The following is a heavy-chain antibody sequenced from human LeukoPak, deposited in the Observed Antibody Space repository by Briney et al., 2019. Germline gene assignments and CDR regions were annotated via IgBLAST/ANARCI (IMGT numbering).Heavy chain of an antibody. Sequence: SETLSLTCTVSGGSISSGGYYWSWIRQPPGKGLEWIGYIYHSGSTYYNPSLKSRVTISVDRSKNQFSLKLSSVTAADTAVYYCARESGFGELLSYWGQGTLVTVSS. V-gene: IGHV4-30-2*01. CDR2: IYHSGST. CDR3: ARESGFGELLSY. J-gene: IGHJ4*02. CDR1: GGSISSGGYY. D-gene: IGHD3-10*01.